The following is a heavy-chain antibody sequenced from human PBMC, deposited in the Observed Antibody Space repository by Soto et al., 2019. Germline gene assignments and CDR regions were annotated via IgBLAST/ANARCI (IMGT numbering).Heavy chain of an antibody. CDR2: IAYTGVTT. V-gene: IGHV3-23*01. CDR3: AKNSNYYGSGASNWFDP. J-gene: IGHJ5*02. D-gene: IGHD3-10*01. CDR1: GFTFSSYA. Sequence: GGSLRLSCAASGFTFSSYAMSWVRQAPGKGLEWVSTIAYTGVTTYYADSVKGRFTMSRDNSKNTLHLQMNSLRAEDTAVYYCAKNSNYYGSGASNWFDPWGQGTLVTVSS.